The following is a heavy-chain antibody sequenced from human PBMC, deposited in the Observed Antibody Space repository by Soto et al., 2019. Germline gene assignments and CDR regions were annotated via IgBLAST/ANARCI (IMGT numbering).Heavy chain of an antibody. J-gene: IGHJ5*02. CDR3: ARVGSSSWYPAVDWFDP. D-gene: IGHD6-13*01. CDR1: GYTFTSYG. CDR2: ISAYNGNT. Sequence: ASVKVSCKASGYTFTSYGISWVRQAPGQGLEWMGWISAYNGNTNYAQKLQGRVTMTTDTSTSTAYMELRSLRSDDTAVYYCARVGSSSWYPAVDWFDPWGQGTLVTVSS. V-gene: IGHV1-18*01.